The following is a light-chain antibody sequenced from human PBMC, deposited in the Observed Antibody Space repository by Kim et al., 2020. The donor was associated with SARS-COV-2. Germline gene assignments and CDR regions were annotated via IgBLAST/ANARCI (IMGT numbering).Light chain of an antibody. J-gene: IGKJ1*01. V-gene: IGKV3-20*01. CDR3: HHSGSSPKT. Sequence: EIVLTQSPGILSLSPGDRATLSCRASQSIDITYLAWYQHKPGQAPSLLISGPSRRATGIPDKFSAGGSGTDFTLTINRLGPEDFAVYYCHHSGSSPKTFGQGTKVDIK. CDR1: QSIDITY. CDR2: GPS.